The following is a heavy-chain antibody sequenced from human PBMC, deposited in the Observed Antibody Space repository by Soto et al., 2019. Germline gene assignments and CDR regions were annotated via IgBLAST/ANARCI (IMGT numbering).Heavy chain of an antibody. J-gene: IGHJ6*02. CDR3: ARGGGFYYYGMDV. Sequence: QVQLQESGPGLMKPSETLSLTCTVSGGSISSYHWSWIRQPLGKGLGWIGYIYDSGSTNYNPSLKSGATISLETTKSQFALKLSSVTAADTAVYYCARGGGFYYYGMDVWGHGTTVTVSS. V-gene: IGHV4-59*01. CDR2: IYDSGST. D-gene: IGHD3-16*01. CDR1: GGSISSYH.